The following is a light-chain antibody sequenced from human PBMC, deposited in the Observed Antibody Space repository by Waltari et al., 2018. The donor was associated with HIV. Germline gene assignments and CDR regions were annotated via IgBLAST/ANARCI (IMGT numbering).Light chain of an antibody. CDR3: CSYGGRRI. J-gene: IGLJ2*01. Sequence: QSALTQPRSVSGSPGQSVTISCTGTSSDIGVYNYVSWYQPHAGKAPKLFIYDVPQRPSGVPDRFSGSKSGNTASLTISGLQPEDEADYHCCSYGGRRIFAGGTKLTVL. CDR1: SSDIGVYNY. V-gene: IGLV2-11*01. CDR2: DVP.